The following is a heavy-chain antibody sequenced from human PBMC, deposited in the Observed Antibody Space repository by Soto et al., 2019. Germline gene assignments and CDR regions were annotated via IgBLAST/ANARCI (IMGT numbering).Heavy chain of an antibody. CDR3: ATNYYDSSGYYYFDY. CDR1: GSTLTELS. D-gene: IGHD3-22*01. J-gene: IGHJ4*02. CDR2: FDPEDGET. V-gene: IGHV1-24*01. Sequence: ASVKVSCKVSGSTLTELSMHWVRQAPGKGLEWMGGFDPEDGETIYAQKFQGRVTMTEDTSTDTAYMELSSLRSEDTAVYYCATNYYDSSGYYYFDYWGQGTLVTVSS.